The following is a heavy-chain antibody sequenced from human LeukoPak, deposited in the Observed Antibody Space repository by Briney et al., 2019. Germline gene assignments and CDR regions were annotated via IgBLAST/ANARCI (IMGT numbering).Heavy chain of an antibody. Sequence: GASVKVSCKASGYTFTSNSIYWVRQAPGQGLEWMGRINPSGGSTNYAQKFQGRVTMTSDTSTSTVYMELSSLRSEDTAVYYCARRSYDTSVRGWFDPWGQGTLVTVSS. CDR2: INPSGGST. V-gene: IGHV1-46*01. J-gene: IGHJ5*02. CDR3: ARRSYDTSVRGWFDP. CDR1: GYTFTSNS. D-gene: IGHD3-22*01.